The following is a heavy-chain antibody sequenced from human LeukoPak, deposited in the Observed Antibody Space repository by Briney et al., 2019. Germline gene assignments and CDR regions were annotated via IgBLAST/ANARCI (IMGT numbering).Heavy chain of an antibody. CDR1: GFTFSSYW. CDR2: INSDGSST. CDR3: ARVGGSGITMIVPYYYYGMDV. Sequence: GGSVTLFCAASGFTFSSYWMHWVGQAPGKGLVWVSRINSDGSSTSYADSVKGRLTISSDNAKNTLYLQMNSLRAEDTAVYYCARVGGSGITMIVPYYYYGMDVWGQGTTVTVSS. D-gene: IGHD3-22*01. J-gene: IGHJ6*02. V-gene: IGHV3-74*01.